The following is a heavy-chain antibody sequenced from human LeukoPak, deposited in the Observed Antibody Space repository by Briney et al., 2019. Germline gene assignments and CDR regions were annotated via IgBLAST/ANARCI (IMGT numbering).Heavy chain of an antibody. CDR2: IYYDGSKK. D-gene: IGHD3-16*01. V-gene: IGHV3-33*01. CDR1: GFTFRNYG. CDR3: ARSLGETTFDW. J-gene: IGHJ4*02. Sequence: PGGSLRLSCVASGFTFRNYGMHWIRQAPGKGLEWVSVIYYDGSKKYYADFVKGRFAISRDNSKNVAYLQMDSLRAEDTAFYYCARSLGETTFDWWGQGTLVTVPS.